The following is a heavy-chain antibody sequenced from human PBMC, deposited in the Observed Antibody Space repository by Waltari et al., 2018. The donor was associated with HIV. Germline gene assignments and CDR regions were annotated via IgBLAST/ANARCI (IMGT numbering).Heavy chain of an antibody. V-gene: IGHV1-2*02. J-gene: IGHJ6*02. CDR2: INPNSGGT. Sequence: QVQLVQSGAEVKKPGASVKVSCKASGYTFTGYYLSWVRQAPGQGLEWMGWINPNSGGTNYAQKFQGRVTMTRDTSISTAYMELSRLRSDDTAVYYCARQRVVPAAMAYYYGMDVWGQGTTVTVSS. CDR3: ARQRVVPAAMAYYYGMDV. CDR1: GYTFTGYY. D-gene: IGHD2-2*01.